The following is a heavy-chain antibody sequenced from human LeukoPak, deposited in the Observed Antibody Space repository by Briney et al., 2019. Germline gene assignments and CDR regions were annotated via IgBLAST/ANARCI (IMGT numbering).Heavy chain of an antibody. CDR2: IYPGDSVT. CDR3: ASQRQGAYYDSTGYPNDAFDI. Sequence: PGESLKISCKGSGYSFTNYWIGWVRQIPGTGLEWMGIIYPGDSVTRYSPSFQGQVTISADKSITTAYLQWSSLKASDTAMYYCASQRQGAYYDSTGYPNDAFDIWGQGTMVTVSS. D-gene: IGHD3-22*01. CDR1: GYSFTNYW. J-gene: IGHJ3*02. V-gene: IGHV5-51*01.